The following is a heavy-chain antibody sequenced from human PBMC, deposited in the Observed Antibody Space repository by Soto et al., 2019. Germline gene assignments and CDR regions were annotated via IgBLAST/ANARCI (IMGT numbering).Heavy chain of an antibody. Sequence: PGGSLRLSCAASGFIFSDYYINWIRQAPGKGLKWVSYITGSSTYTTYADSVKGRFTISRDNARNSLYLQMTSLRAEDTAVYYCARGGPNVLMADSFDIWGQGTMVTVSS. J-gene: IGHJ3*02. V-gene: IGHV3-11*05. CDR3: ARGGPNVLMADSFDI. D-gene: IGHD6-19*01. CDR1: GFIFSDYY. CDR2: ITGSSTYT.